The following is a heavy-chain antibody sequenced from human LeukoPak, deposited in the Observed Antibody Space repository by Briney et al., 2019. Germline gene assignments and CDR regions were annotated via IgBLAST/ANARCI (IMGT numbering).Heavy chain of an antibody. J-gene: IGHJ6*03. CDR2: IYYSGST. Sequence: PSETLSLTCTVSGGSISSYYWSWIRQPPGKGLEWIGYIYYSGSTNYNPSLKSRVTISVDTSKNQLSLKLSSVTAADTAVYYCARGLAEYSGYYYYYYMDVWGKGTTVTVS. CDR1: GGSISSYY. CDR3: ARGLAEYSGYYYYYYMDV. V-gene: IGHV4-59*01. D-gene: IGHD5-18*01.